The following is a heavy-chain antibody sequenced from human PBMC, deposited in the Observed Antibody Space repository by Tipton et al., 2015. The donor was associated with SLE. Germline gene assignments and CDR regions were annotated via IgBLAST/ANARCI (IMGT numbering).Heavy chain of an antibody. CDR1: GGSISSSSYY. V-gene: IGHV4-39*01. CDR2: IYYSGST. D-gene: IGHD6-19*01. CDR3: ARHGGQWLDFDY. J-gene: IGHJ4*02. Sequence: TLSLTCTASGGSISSSSYYWGWIRQPPGKGLEWIGSIYYSGSTYYNPSLKSRVTISVDTSKNQFSLKLSSVTAADTAVYYCARHGGQWLDFDYWGQGTLVTVSS.